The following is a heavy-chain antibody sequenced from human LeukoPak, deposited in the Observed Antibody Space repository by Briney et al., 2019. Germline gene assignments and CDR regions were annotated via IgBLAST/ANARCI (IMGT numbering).Heavy chain of an antibody. V-gene: IGHV3-23*01. CDR3: ARDDEVSCSTPSCYKWFDP. D-gene: IGHD2-2*02. J-gene: IGHJ5*02. CDR1: GLPFGNYA. Sequence: PGGSLRLSCAASGLPFGNYAMSWVRQAPGKGLEWVSSIDGSGDTTYYADSVKGRFTISRDNSKSTLFLYMDSLRAEDTALYYCARDDEVSCSTPSCYKWFDPWGQGTLVTVSS. CDR2: IDGSGDTT.